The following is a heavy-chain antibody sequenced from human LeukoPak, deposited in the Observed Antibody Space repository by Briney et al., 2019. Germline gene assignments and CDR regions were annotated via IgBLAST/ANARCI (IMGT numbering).Heavy chain of an antibody. V-gene: IGHV3-33*01. J-gene: IGHJ2*01. CDR1: GFTFSSYG. Sequence: RSLRLSCAASGFTFSSYGMHWVRQAPGKGLEWVAVIWYDGSNKYYADSVKGRFTISRDNSKNTLYLQMNSLRAEDTAVYYCARDYLDWYFDLWGRGTLVTVSS. CDR2: IWYDGSNK. CDR3: ARDYLDWYFDL.